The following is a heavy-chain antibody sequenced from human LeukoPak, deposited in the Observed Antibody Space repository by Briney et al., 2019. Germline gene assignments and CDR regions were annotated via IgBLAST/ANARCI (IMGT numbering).Heavy chain of an antibody. V-gene: IGHV1-69*13. J-gene: IGHJ4*02. D-gene: IGHD6-13*01. CDR1: GGTFSSYA. CDR2: IIPIFGTA. CDR3: AREGPYSSSFDY. Sequence: ASVKVSCKASGGTFSSYAISWVRQAPGQGLEWMGGIIPIFGTANYAQKFQGRVTITADESTSTAYMELSSLRSEDTAVYYCAREGPYSSSFDYWGQGTLVTVSS.